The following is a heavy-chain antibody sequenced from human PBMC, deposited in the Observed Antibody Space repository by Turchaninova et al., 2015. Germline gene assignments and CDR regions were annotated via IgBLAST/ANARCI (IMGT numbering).Heavy chain of an antibody. Sequence: VASWGGVVQPGRSLRLSCAASGFIFNDYGINWVRQAPGKGLEWVAVIWWDGSRTDYRESVKGRFIISRDNSKNTVSLQMNSLRVEDTGVYFCARDRPNYYSGMDVWGQGTTVTVSS. CDR1: GFIFNDYG. D-gene: IGHD6-6*01. J-gene: IGHJ6*02. CDR2: IWWDGSRT. CDR3: ARDRPNYYSGMDV. V-gene: IGHV3-33*01.